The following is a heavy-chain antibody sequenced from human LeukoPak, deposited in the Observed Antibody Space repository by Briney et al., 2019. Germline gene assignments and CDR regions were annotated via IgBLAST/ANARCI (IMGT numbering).Heavy chain of an antibody. Sequence: PGGSLRLSCAAFGXTFSSYDMHWVRQAPGKGQEWVAVISYDGSNKFYADSVKGRFTISRDNSKNTLYLQMNSLRTEDTAVYYCAKDQGDFDYWGQGTLVTVSS. CDR1: GXTFSSYD. J-gene: IGHJ4*02. CDR3: AKDQGDFDY. CDR2: ISYDGSNK. V-gene: IGHV3-30*18.